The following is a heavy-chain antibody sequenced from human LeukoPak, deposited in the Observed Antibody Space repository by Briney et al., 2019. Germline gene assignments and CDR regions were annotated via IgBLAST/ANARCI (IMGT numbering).Heavy chain of an antibody. CDR1: GFTFSSYS. J-gene: IGHJ6*03. Sequence: GGSLRLSCAASGFTFSSYSMNWVRQAPGKGLEWVSSISDSGSSAYYADSVKGRFTISRDNSKNTLYLQMNSLRAEDRAVYYCATDARSGWSHFYYMDVWGKGTTVSVSS. D-gene: IGHD3-10*01. V-gene: IGHV3-23*01. CDR3: ATDARSGWSHFYYMDV. CDR2: ISDSGSSA.